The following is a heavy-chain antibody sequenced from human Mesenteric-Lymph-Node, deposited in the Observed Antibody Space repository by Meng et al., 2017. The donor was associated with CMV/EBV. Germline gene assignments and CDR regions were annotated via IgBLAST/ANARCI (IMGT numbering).Heavy chain of an antibody. CDR3: ARVPGYYYGLDV. CDR1: GFTFGTYE. Sequence: GGSLRLSCAASGFTFGTYEMNWVRQAPGQGLEWISYISSGGNIIYYADSVKGRFTISRDNAKNSLYLQMNSLRAEDTALYYCARVPGYYYGLDVWGQGTTVTVSS. J-gene: IGHJ6*02. V-gene: IGHV3-48*03. CDR2: ISSGGNII.